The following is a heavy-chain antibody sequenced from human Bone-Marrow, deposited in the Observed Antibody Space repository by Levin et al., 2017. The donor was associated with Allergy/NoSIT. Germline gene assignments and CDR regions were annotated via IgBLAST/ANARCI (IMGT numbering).Heavy chain of an antibody. J-gene: IGHJ5*02. CDR3: ARGGTSANYAPYNWFDR. Sequence: ASVKVSCAASGFTFSTYGMNWVRQPPGKGLEWVSGISGNGAGTYYADSLMGRFTISRDNSKNTFYLQMNSLRAEDTAFYYCARGGTSANYAPYNWFDRWGQGTLVTVSS. CDR2: ISGNGAGT. CDR1: GFTFSTYG. D-gene: IGHD4/OR15-4a*01. V-gene: IGHV3-23*01.